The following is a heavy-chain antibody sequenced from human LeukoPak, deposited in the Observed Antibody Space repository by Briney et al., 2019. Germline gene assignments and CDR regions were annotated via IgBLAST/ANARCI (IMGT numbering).Heavy chain of an antibody. D-gene: IGHD1-26*01. V-gene: IGHV1-2*02. CDR1: GYTFTGYY. CDR2: INPNSGGT. Sequence: ASVKVSCKASGYTFTGYYMHWVRQAPGQGLEWMGWINPNSGGTNYAQKFQGRVTMTRDTSISTAYMELSRLRSDDTAVYYCASITQRVGATGAFDYWGQGTLVTVSS. CDR3: ASITQRVGATGAFDY. J-gene: IGHJ4*02.